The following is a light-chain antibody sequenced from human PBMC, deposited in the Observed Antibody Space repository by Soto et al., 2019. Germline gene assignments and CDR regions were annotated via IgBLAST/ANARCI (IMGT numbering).Light chain of an antibody. CDR2: GAS. J-gene: IGKJ1*01. CDR3: LQHSSYPRT. V-gene: IGKV1-17*01. Sequence: IHITQSPSSLSASVSDRVTITFLASQGIRDDLGWYQQKPGKAPKRLIYGASTLQNGVPLRFSGSGSGTEFTITISSLQPEDFATYYCLQHSSYPRTFGQGTKVDI. CDR1: QGIRDD.